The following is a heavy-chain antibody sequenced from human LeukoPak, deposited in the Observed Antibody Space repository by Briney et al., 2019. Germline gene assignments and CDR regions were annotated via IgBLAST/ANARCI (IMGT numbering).Heavy chain of an antibody. J-gene: IGHJ4*02. V-gene: IGHV1-69*13. CDR3: ASSGIAVAGKAQPFDY. CDR1: GGTFSSYA. Sequence: GASVKVSCKASGGTFSSYAISWVRQAPGQGLEWMGGIIPIFGTANYAQKFQGRVTTTADESTSTAYMELSSLRSEDTAVYYCASSGIAVAGKAQPFDYWGQGTLVTVSS. D-gene: IGHD6-19*01. CDR2: IIPIFGTA.